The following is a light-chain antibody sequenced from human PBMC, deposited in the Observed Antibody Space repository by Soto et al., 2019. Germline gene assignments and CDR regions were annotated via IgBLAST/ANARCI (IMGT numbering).Light chain of an antibody. Sequence: DIVMTQSPDSLAVSLGARATINCKSSQSVLYSSNNKNYLAWFQQKPGQPPKLLIHWSSTRKSGVPDRFSGSGSGTDLTLTISSLKAEDVAVYYCQQYYSTPLTFGGGTKVEIK. V-gene: IGKV4-1*01. CDR2: WSS. CDR1: QSVLYSSNNKNY. CDR3: QQYYSTPLT. J-gene: IGKJ4*01.